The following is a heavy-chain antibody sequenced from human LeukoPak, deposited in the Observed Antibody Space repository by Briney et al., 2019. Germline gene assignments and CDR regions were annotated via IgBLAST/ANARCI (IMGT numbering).Heavy chain of an antibody. CDR2: IRYDGSNK. Sequence: GGSLRLSCAASGFTFSSYGMRWVRQAPGKGLEWVAFIRYDGSNKYYADSVKGRFTISRDNSKNTLYLQMNSLRAEDTAVYYCAKDSRDSYSGSYFPYWGQGTLVTVSS. CDR3: AKDSRDSYSGSYFPY. D-gene: IGHD1-26*01. J-gene: IGHJ4*02. CDR1: GFTFSSYG. V-gene: IGHV3-30*02.